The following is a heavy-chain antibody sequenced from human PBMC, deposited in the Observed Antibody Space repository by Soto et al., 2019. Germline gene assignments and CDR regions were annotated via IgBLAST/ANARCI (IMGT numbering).Heavy chain of an antibody. Sequence: QVQLVESGGGVVQPGRSLRLSCAASGFTFSSYGMHWVRQAPGKGLEWVAVISYDGSNKYYADSVKGRFTISRDNSKNTLYLQMNSQRAEGTAVYYCAKGSIAAALGDYYYYIDVWGKGTTVTGSS. CDR1: GFTFSSYG. J-gene: IGHJ6*03. CDR3: AKGSIAAALGDYYYYIDV. CDR2: ISYDGSNK. D-gene: IGHD6-13*01. V-gene: IGHV3-30*18.